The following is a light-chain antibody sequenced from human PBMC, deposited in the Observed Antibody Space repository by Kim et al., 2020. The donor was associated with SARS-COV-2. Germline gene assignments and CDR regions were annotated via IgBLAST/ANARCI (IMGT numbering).Light chain of an antibody. CDR1: QSVSSNS. CDR3: HQYDRSPRT. Sequence: SPGERATRSCRASQSVSSNSLGWFKREPGQAPRLLIYGTSNRASGIPDRFSGSGSGTDFTLTISRLEPEDFAVYYCHQYDRSPRTFGQGTKVDIK. J-gene: IGKJ1*01. V-gene: IGKV3-20*01. CDR2: GTS.